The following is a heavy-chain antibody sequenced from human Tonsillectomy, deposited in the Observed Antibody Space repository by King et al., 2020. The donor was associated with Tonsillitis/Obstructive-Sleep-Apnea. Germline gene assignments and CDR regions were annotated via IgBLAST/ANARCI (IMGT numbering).Heavy chain of an antibody. V-gene: IGHV1-18*01. J-gene: IGHJ6*02. D-gene: IGHD2-2*02. CDR3: ARVHIVVVPAAIRGYYGMDV. CDR2: ISAYNGNT. CDR1: GYTFTSYG. Sequence: QLVQSGAEVKKPGASVKVSCKASGYTFTSYGISWVRQAPGQGLEWMGWISAYNGNTNYAQKLQGRVTMTTDTSTSTAYMELRSLRSDDTAVYYCARVHIVVVPAAIRGYYGMDVWGQGTTGTVS.